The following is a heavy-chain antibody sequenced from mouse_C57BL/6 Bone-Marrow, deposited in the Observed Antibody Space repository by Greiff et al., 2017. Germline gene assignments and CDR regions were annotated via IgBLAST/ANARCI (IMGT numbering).Heavy chain of an antibody. CDR3: ASLLRTREYYFDY. V-gene: IGHV1-64*01. CDR1: GYTFTSYW. Sequence: QVQLQQPGAELVKPGASVKLSCKASGYTFTSYWMHWVKQRPGQGLEWIGMIHPNSGSTNYNEKFKSKATLTVDKSSSTAYMQLSSLTSEDSAVYYCASLLRTREYYFDYWGQGTTLTVSS. CDR2: IHPNSGST. D-gene: IGHD1-2*01. J-gene: IGHJ2*01.